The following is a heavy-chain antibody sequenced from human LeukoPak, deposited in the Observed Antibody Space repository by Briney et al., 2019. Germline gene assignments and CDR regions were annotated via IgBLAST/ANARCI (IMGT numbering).Heavy chain of an antibody. CDR1: GGSFSGYY. Sequence: SETLSLTCAVYGGSFSGYYWSWIRQPPGKGLEWIGEINHSGSTNYNPSLKSRVTISVDKSKNQFSLKLSSVTAADTAVYYCARADVRGYGMDVWGQGTTVTVSS. CDR3: ARADVRGYGMDV. CDR2: INHSGST. V-gene: IGHV4-34*01. J-gene: IGHJ6*02. D-gene: IGHD3-10*02.